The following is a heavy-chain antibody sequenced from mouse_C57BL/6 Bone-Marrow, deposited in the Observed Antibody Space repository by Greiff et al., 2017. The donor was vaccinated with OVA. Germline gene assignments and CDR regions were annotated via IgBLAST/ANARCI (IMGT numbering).Heavy chain of an antibody. CDR1: GYTFTDHT. CDR3: ASPYYYGSSSWFAY. Sequence: VKLMESDAELVKPGASVKISCKASGYTFTDHTIHWMKQRPEQGLEWIGYIYPRDGSTKYNEKFKGKATLTADKSSSTAYMQLNSLTSEDSAVYFCASPYYYGSSSWFAYWGQGTLVTVSA. CDR2: IYPRDGST. D-gene: IGHD1-1*01. V-gene: IGHV1-78*01. J-gene: IGHJ3*01.